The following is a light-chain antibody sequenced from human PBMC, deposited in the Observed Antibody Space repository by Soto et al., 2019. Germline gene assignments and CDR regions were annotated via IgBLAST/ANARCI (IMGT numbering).Light chain of an antibody. V-gene: IGKV3-11*01. CDR2: DAS. J-gene: IGKJ5*01. Sequence: IVMAQSPATLSLSPGERATISCGASQSVGIYSAWYQQKPGQAPRLLIYDASNRATDIPAKFSASGSGTDFSLTISSLEPEDFAIYYCQQGNNWPLISFGQGTRLEIK. CDR1: QSVGIY. CDR3: QQGNNWPLIS.